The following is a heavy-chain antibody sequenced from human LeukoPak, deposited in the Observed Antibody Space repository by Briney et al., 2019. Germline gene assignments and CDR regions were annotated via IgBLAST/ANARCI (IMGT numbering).Heavy chain of an antibody. D-gene: IGHD1-14*01. CDR1: GGSISSYY. Sequence: SETLSLTCTVSGGSISSYYWSWIRQPPGKGLEWIGYIYYSGSTNYNPSLKSRVTISVDTSKNQFSLKLSSVTAADTAVYYCARTGRTLPSYYFDYWGQGTLVTVSS. J-gene: IGHJ4*02. CDR3: ARTGRTLPSYYFDY. V-gene: IGHV4-59*01. CDR2: IYYSGST.